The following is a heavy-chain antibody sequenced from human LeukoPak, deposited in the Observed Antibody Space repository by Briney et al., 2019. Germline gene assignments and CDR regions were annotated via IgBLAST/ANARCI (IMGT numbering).Heavy chain of an antibody. CDR3: ARGLSSSWYWFDT. V-gene: IGHV4-61*02. Sequence: SQTLSLTCAVSGGSISSGGYSWSWIRQPAGKGLEWIGRINTSGNINYNPSLKSRVTLSVDTSNNQFSLKLSSLTAADTAVYYCARGLSSSWYWFDTWGQGTLVTVSS. J-gene: IGHJ5*02. CDR1: GGSISSGGYS. D-gene: IGHD2-2*01. CDR2: INTSGNI.